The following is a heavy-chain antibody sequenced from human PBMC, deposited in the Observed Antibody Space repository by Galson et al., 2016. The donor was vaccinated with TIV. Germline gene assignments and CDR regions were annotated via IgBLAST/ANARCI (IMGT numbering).Heavy chain of an antibody. J-gene: IGHJ4*02. V-gene: IGHV6-1*01. CDR3: ARSDYGDSLDY. CDR1: VSSSGTA. Sequence: VSSSGTAWIWIRQSPSRGLEWLARTFYRSEWYYDYAPSVKGRINIKPDTSKNQFSLKLSSVTAADTAVYYCARSDYGDSLDYWGQGTLVTVSS. CDR2: TFYRSEWYY. D-gene: IGHD4-17*01.